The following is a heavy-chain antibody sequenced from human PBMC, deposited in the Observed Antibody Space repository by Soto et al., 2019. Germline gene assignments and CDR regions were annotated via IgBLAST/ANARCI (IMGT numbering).Heavy chain of an antibody. CDR2: IYYSGRT. V-gene: IGHV4-39*01. Sequence: LSLTFTVTGDSINSRSYYWGWIRQPPGKGLEWIGSIYYSGRTYNNPSLRSRVSMSIDTSKDQFSLKLKSVTAADTALYFCARQRTSVVTQAYFDVWGQGSLLTVSS. J-gene: IGHJ4*02. CDR1: GDSINSRSYY. CDR3: ARQRTSVVTQAYFDV. D-gene: IGHD2-21*02.